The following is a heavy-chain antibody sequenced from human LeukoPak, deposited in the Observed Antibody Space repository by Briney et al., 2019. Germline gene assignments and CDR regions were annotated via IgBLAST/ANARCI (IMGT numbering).Heavy chain of an antibody. D-gene: IGHD1-26*01. J-gene: IGHJ6*02. CDR3: ATWGPSSGSYFHYYYGMDV. CDR1: GYTLTELS. Sequence: ASVTVSCKVSGYTLTELSMHWVRQAPGKGLEWMGGFDPEDGETIYAQKFQGRVTMTEDTSTDTAYMELSSLRSEDTAVYYCATWGPSSGSYFHYYYGMDVWGQGTTVTVSS. V-gene: IGHV1-24*01. CDR2: FDPEDGET.